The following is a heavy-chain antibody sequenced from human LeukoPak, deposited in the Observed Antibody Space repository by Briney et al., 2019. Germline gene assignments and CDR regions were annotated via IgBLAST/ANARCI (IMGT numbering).Heavy chain of an antibody. J-gene: IGHJ4*02. CDR1: EFTFSNYN. CDR2: ISISVSYI. CDR3: ARSRGYNWDSPFDY. D-gene: IGHD5-12*01. V-gene: IGHV3-21*01. Sequence: GGSLRLSCAASEFTFSNYNMNWVRQAPGKGLEWGSSISISVSYIFYADSVQGRFTFSTDNTKNTLYLQMYSLRAESTAVYYCARSRGYNWDSPFDYWGQGTLVTVSS.